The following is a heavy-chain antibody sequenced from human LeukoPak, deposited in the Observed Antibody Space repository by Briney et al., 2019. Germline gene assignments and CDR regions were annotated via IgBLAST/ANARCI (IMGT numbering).Heavy chain of an antibody. Sequence: PGTLSLTCAVSGGSISSSNWWSWVRQPPGKGLEWIGEIYHSGSTNYNPSLKSRVTIAVDKSKNQFSLKLSSVTAADTAVYYCARASHDYGDYSHFDYWGQGTLVTVSS. J-gene: IGHJ4*02. CDR2: IYHSGST. CDR1: GGSISSSNW. V-gene: IGHV4-4*03. D-gene: IGHD4-17*01. CDR3: ARASHDYGDYSHFDY.